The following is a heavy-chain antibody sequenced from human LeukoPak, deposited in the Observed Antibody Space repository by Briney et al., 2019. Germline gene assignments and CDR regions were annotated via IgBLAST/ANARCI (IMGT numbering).Heavy chain of an antibody. CDR3: VREAGYCAPVCVKTNWFDP. J-gene: IGHJ5*02. CDR1: GFPSSSHA. V-gene: IGHV3-23*01. CDR2: ISNGKT. Sequence: GGSLRLSCAASGFPSSSHAMSWVRQPPGKGLEWVAAISNGKTYYADSVRGRFAISRDDSTNTVYLHMNSLRDEDTALYHCVREAGYCAPVCVKTNWFDPWGQGTLVTVSS. D-gene: IGHD2-15*01.